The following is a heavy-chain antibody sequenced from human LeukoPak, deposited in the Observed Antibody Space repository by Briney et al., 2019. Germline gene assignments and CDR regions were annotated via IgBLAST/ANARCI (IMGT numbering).Heavy chain of an antibody. V-gene: IGHV1-18*01. Sequence: ASVKVSCRASGYTFTSYGISWVRQAPGQGLEWMGWISAYNGNTNYAQKLQGRVTMTTDTSTSTAYMELRSLRSEDTAVYYCARRPTTNSWFDPWSQGTLVTVSS. CDR3: ARRPTTNSWFDP. J-gene: IGHJ5*02. CDR1: GYTFTSYG. CDR2: ISAYNGNT. D-gene: IGHD2-8*01.